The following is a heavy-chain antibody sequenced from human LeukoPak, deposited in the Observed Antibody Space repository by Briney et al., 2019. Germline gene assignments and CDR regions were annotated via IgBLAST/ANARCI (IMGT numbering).Heavy chain of an antibody. D-gene: IGHD4-17*01. CDR2: ISYSGST. CDR3: ARVTTSSYGDYGLTFDY. J-gene: IGHJ4*02. V-gene: IGHV4-59*08. Sequence: SETLSLTCTVSGDSISSYFWSLIRQPPGKGLEWIGYISYSGSTNYSPSLKSRVTISVDTSKNQFSLKLSSVTAADTAVYYCARVTTSSYGDYGLTFDYWGQGTLVTVSS. CDR1: GDSISSYF.